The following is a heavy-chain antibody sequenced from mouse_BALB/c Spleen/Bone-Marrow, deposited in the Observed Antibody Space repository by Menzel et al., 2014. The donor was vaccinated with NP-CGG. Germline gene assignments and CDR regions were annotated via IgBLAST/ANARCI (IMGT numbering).Heavy chain of an antibody. D-gene: IGHD4-1*01. J-gene: IGHJ4*01. CDR3: ARLGRDYAMDY. CDR1: GYTFTSYY. CDR2: IYPGNVNT. Sequence: QVHVKQSGPELVKPGASVRISCKASGYTFTSYYIHWVKRRPGQGLEWIGWIYPGNVNTKYNEKFKGKATLTADKSSSTAYMQLSSLTSEDSAVYFCARLGRDYAMDYWGQGTSVTVSS. V-gene: IGHV1S56*01.